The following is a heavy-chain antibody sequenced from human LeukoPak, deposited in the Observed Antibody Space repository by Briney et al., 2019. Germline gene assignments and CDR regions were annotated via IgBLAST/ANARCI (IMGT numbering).Heavy chain of an antibody. CDR3: ARGKAYYYDSSGYPLSY. CDR1: GYTFTSYG. D-gene: IGHD3-22*01. V-gene: IGHV1-18*01. J-gene: IGHJ4*02. CDR2: ISAYNGNT. Sequence: ASVKVSCKASGYTFTSYGISWVRQAPGQGLEWMGWISAYNGNTNYAQKLQGRVTMTTDTSTSTAYMELRSLRSDDTAVYYCARGKAYYYDSSGYPLSYWGQGTLVTVSS.